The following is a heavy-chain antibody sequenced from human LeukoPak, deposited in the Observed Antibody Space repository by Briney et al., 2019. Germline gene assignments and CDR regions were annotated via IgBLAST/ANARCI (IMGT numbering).Heavy chain of an antibody. V-gene: IGHV4-59*01. CDR2: IYYSGST. J-gene: IGHJ4*02. CDR3: ARGGGGYAFDY. Sequence: SETLSLTCTVSGGSISTYYWSWIRQPPGKGLEWIGHIYYSGSTNYNPSLKSRVTISVDTSKNQFSLKLSSVTAADTAVYYCARGGGGYAFDYWGQGTLVTVSS. D-gene: IGHD5-12*01. CDR1: GGSISTYY.